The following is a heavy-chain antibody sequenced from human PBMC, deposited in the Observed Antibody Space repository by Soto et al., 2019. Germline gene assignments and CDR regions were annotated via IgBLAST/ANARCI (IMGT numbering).Heavy chain of an antibody. CDR2: INPKTGGT. V-gene: IGHV1-2*02. CDR1: GYTFTDYY. Sequence: ASVKVSCKASGYTFTDYYMHWVRQAPGQGLEWMGWINPKTGGTNYVQKFQGRFTITRDNARNSFYLQMNSLRVGDTAVYYCVRSRPSRGGDCLPLDLWGQGTLVTVSS. D-gene: IGHD2-21*02. CDR3: VRSRPSRGGDCLPLDL. J-gene: IGHJ5*02.